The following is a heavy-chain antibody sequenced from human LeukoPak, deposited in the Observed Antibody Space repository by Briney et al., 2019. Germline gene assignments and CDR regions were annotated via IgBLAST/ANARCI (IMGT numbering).Heavy chain of an antibody. CDR2: ISYDGSNK. D-gene: IGHD1-26*01. Sequence: PGGSLRLSCAASGFTFSSYAMHWVRQAPGKGLEWVAVISYDGSNKYYADSVKGRFTISRDNSKNTLYLQMNSLRAEDTAVYYCARSGGYWGQGTLVTVSS. J-gene: IGHJ4*02. CDR3: ARSGGY. CDR1: GFTFSSYA. V-gene: IGHV3-30-3*01.